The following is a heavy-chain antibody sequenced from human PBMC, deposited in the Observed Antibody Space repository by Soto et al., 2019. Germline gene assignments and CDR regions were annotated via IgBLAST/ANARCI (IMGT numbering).Heavy chain of an antibody. CDR2: IIPIFGTA. V-gene: IGHV1-69*12. J-gene: IGHJ4*02. Sequence: QVQLVQSGAEVKKPGSSVKVSCKASGGTFSSYAISWVRQAPGQGLEWMGGIIPIFGTANYAQKFQGRVTITADEAPSTAYMAMSSLRAEDTAVGYCATLETAVVTNWGQGTLDVVSS. CDR3: ATLETAVVTN. D-gene: IGHD4-17*01. CDR1: GGTFSSYA.